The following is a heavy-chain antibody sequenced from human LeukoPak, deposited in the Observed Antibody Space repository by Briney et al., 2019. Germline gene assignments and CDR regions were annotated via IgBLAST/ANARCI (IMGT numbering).Heavy chain of an antibody. J-gene: IGHJ2*01. Sequence: GGSLRLSCAASGFTFSSHAMSWVRQAPGKGLEWVSAIVGSGGTTRYEDSVKGRFTISRDNSKNTLYLQMNSLTAEDTAVYYCAKASGSGWYWYFDLWGRGTLVTVSS. D-gene: IGHD6-19*01. CDR2: IVGSGGTT. V-gene: IGHV3-23*01. CDR3: AKASGSGWYWYFDL. CDR1: GFTFSSHA.